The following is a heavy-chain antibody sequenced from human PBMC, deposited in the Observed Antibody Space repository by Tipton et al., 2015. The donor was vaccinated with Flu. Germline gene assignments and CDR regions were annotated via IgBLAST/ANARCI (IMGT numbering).Heavy chain of an antibody. V-gene: IGHV4-59*12. CDR3: ARDLGGGSGWYRYFDI. CDR1: GGSISSYY. D-gene: IGHD6-19*01. CDR2: IYHSGST. Sequence: TLSLTCTVSGGSISSYYWSWIRQPPGKGLEWIGYIYHSGSTNYNPSLQSRVTISVDWSKNQFSLNLTSVTAADTAVYYCARDLGGGSGWYRYFDIWGQGTLVTVSS. J-gene: IGHJ4*02.